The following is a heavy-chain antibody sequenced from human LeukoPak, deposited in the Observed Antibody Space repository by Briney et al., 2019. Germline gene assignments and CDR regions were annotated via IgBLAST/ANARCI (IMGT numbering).Heavy chain of an antibody. CDR1: GGTFSSYA. Sequence: ASVKVSCKASGGTFSSYAISWVRQAPGQGLEWMGRIISILDITNYAQKFQGRVTITADKSTNTAYMELSSLRSEDTAVYYCARVAYPSESPPEHWGQGTLVTVSS. J-gene: IGHJ4*02. CDR2: IISILDIT. D-gene: IGHD3-16*01. CDR3: ARVAYPSESPPEH. V-gene: IGHV1-69*04.